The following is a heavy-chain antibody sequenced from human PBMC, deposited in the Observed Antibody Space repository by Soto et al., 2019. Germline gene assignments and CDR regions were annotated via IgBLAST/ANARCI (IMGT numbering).Heavy chain of an antibody. D-gene: IGHD6-19*01. CDR2: IYTSGST. J-gene: IGHJ6*02. CDR1: GGSISSYY. Sequence: QVQLQESGPGLVKPSETLSLTCTVSGGSISSYYWSWIRQPAGKGLEWIGRIYTSGSTNYNPSLKSRATMSVDTSKNQFSLKLSSVTAADTAVYYCARSGIEVAGTYYYYGMDVWGQGTTVTVSS. CDR3: ARSGIEVAGTYYYYGMDV. V-gene: IGHV4-4*07.